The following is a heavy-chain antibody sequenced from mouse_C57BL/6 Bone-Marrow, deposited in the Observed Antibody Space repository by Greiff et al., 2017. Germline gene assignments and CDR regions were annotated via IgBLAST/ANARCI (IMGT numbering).Heavy chain of an antibody. CDR2: IWSGGST. J-gene: IGHJ4*01. CDR1: GFSLTSYG. V-gene: IGHV2-2*01. Sequence: VKLVESGPGLVQPSQSLSITCTVSGFSLTSYGVHWVRQSPGKGLEWLGVIWSGGSTDYNAAFISRLSISKDNSKSQVFFQMNSLQADDTAIYYCARPPSRDYAMDYWGQGTSVTVSS. CDR3: ARPPSRDYAMDY.